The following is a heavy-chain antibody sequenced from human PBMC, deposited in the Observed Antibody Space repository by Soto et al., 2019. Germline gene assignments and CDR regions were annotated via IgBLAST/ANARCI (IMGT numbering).Heavy chain of an antibody. CDR3: ARELDRYYGGNSLSLDY. CDR2: IIPKFGTT. D-gene: IGHD4-17*01. V-gene: IGHV1-69*13. CDR1: GGTFSTFG. J-gene: IGHJ4*02. Sequence: QVQLVQSGAEVTKPGSSVKVSCKASGGTFSTFGMNWVRLAPGQGLEWIGGIIPKFGTTNYAQKFQGRVTITADESTNTAYTELNYLRSEDTAVYFCARELDRYYGGNSLSLDYWGQGTLVTVSS.